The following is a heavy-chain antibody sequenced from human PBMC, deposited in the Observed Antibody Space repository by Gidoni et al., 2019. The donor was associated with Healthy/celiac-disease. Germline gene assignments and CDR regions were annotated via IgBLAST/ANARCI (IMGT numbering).Heavy chain of an antibody. Sequence: QLQLQESGPGLVKPSETLSLTCTVSGGSISSSSYYWGWIRQPPGKGLEWIGSIYYSGSTYYNPSLKSRVTISVDTSKNQFSLKLSSVTAADTAVYYCASPDPYYYDSRGYNFDYWGQGTLVTVSS. CDR2: IYYSGST. V-gene: IGHV4-39*01. CDR1: GGSISSSSYY. CDR3: ASPDPYYYDSRGYNFDY. D-gene: IGHD3-22*01. J-gene: IGHJ4*02.